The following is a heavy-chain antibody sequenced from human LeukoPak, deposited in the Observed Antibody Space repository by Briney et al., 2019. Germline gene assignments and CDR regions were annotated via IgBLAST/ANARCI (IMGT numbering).Heavy chain of an antibody. V-gene: IGHV5-51*01. CDR1: GYSFPSYW. Sequence: GESLKISCKGSGYSFPSYWIVWVRQMPGKGLEYMGIIYPGDSDTTYSPSFQGQVTISADKSISTAYLQWSSLKASDTAMYYCARSSSGYYSYWGQGTLVTVSS. J-gene: IGHJ4*02. CDR2: IYPGDSDT. CDR3: ARSSSGYYSY. D-gene: IGHD3-22*01.